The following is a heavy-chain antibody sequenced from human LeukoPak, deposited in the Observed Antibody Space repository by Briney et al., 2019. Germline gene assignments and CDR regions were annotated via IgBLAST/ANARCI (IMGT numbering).Heavy chain of an antibody. J-gene: IGHJ4*02. D-gene: IGHD4-17*01. CDR3: ARTTVTFQPIVYFDY. V-gene: IGHV4-39*01. CDR2: ISDTGST. CDR1: GGSISSGGYY. Sequence: KSSETLSLTCTVSGGSISSGGYYWGWIRRPPGKGLEWLGTISDTGSTYYNPSLKSRVTMSVDTSKKQFSLRLSSVTAADTAIYYCARTTVTFQPIVYFDYWGQGTLVTVSS.